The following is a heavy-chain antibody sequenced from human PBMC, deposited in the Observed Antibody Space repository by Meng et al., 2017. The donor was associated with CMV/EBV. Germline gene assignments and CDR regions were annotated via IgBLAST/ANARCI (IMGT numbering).Heavy chain of an antibody. CDR1: GFTFRNYA. D-gene: IGHD3-10*01. Sequence: GGSLSLSCAVSGFTFRNYAMHWVRQAPGKGLEWVSSISSSSSYIYYADSVKGRFTISRDNAKNSLYLQMNSLRAEDTAVYYCARGAEGRLLWFGELLEINDYWGQGTLVTVSS. V-gene: IGHV3-21*01. CDR2: ISSSSSYI. J-gene: IGHJ4*02. CDR3: ARGAEGRLLWFGELLEINDY.